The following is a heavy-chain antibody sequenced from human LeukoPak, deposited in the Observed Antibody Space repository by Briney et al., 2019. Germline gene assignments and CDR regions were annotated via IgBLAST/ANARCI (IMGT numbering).Heavy chain of an antibody. D-gene: IGHD2-2*01. V-gene: IGHV1-69*04. CDR3: AREIVVVPAALIGPFDY. CDR1: GGTFSSYA. CDR2: IIPILGIA. Sequence: SVKVSCKASGGTFSSYAISWVRQAPGRGLEWMGRIIPILGIANYAQKFQGRVTITADKSTSTAYMELSSLRSEDTAVYYCAREIVVVPAALIGPFDYWGQGTLVTVSS. J-gene: IGHJ4*02.